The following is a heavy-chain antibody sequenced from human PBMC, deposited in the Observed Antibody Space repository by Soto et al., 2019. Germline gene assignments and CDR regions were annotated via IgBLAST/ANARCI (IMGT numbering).Heavy chain of an antibody. CDR3: ARGLVVGGRYFGY. D-gene: IGHD1-26*01. Sequence: SETLSLTCSVSGGSVSSGSYYWNWIRQPPGKGLEWIGYIYHSGSTDYNSSLKSRVTISLDTSKNEFSLKLSSVTAAGTAVYYCARGLVVGGRYFGYWGPGTLVTVSS. CDR1: GGSVSSGSYY. CDR2: IYHSGST. J-gene: IGHJ4*02. V-gene: IGHV4-61*01.